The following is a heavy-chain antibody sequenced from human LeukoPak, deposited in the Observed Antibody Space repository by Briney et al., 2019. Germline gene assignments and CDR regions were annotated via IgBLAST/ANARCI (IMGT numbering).Heavy chain of an antibody. CDR2: IKQDGSEK. D-gene: IGHD3-10*01. V-gene: IGHV3-7*01. CDR1: KFTFSSYA. J-gene: IGHJ4*02. CDR3: ARDSRERLWFGELLPSHLDY. Sequence: GGSLRLSCAASKFTFSSYAMHWVRQAPGKGLEWVANIKQDGSEKYYVDSVKGRFTISRDNAKNSLYLQMNSLRAEDTAVYYCARDSRERLWFGELLPSHLDYWGQGTLVTVSS.